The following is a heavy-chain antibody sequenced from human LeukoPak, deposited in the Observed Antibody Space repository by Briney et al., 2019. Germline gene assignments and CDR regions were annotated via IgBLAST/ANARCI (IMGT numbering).Heavy chain of an antibody. V-gene: IGHV4-31*03. CDR2: IYYSGST. CDR1: GGSISSGGYY. J-gene: IGHJ4*02. Sequence: PSETLSLICTVSGGSISSGGYYWSWIRQHPGKGLEWIGYIYYSGSTYYNPSLKSRVTLSVDTSKNQFSLKLSSVTAADTAVYYCARTPTDPYCSSTSCNFDYWGQGSLVTVSS. CDR3: ARTPTDPYCSSTSCNFDY. D-gene: IGHD2-2*01.